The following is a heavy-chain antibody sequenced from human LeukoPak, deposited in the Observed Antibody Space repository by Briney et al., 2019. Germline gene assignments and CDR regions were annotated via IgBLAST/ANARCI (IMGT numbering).Heavy chain of an antibody. Sequence: GGSLRLSCAASGFTFSSYAMSWVRQAPGRGLEWVSAISGSGGSTYYADSVKGRFTISRDNSKNTLYLQMNSLRAEDTAVYYCAKAPTVTTYYFDYWGQGTLVTVSS. V-gene: IGHV3-23*01. CDR2: ISGSGGST. CDR1: GFTFSSYA. D-gene: IGHD4-11*01. CDR3: AKAPTVTTYYFDY. J-gene: IGHJ4*02.